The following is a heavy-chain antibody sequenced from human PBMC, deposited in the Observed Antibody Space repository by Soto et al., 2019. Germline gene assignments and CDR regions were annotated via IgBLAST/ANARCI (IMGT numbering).Heavy chain of an antibody. Sequence: SVKVSCKASGFTFTSSAIQWVRQARGQRLEWIGWIVVGSGNTNHAQKFQERVSITRDMSTRTAYMELSSLRSEDTAVYYCAAGVTYDGNFDIWGQGTMVTVSS. CDR3: AAGVTYDGNFDI. CDR1: GFTFTSSA. V-gene: IGHV1-58*02. J-gene: IGHJ3*02. CDR2: IVVGSGNT. D-gene: IGHD5-12*01.